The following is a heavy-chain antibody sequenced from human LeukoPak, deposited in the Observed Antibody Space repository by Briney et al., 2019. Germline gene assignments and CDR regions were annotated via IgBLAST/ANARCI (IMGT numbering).Heavy chain of an antibody. Sequence: GGSLRLSCTASGFTFSLYNMNWVRQAPGKGLEWLSYISTTSTTIHYADSVRGRFTISRDNSQNTLYLQMNDLRAEDTAVYYCAKSPYYDFWPFDYWGQGTLVTVSS. CDR1: GFTFSLYN. CDR3: AKSPYYDFWPFDY. D-gene: IGHD3-3*01. J-gene: IGHJ4*02. CDR2: ISTTSTTI. V-gene: IGHV3-48*01.